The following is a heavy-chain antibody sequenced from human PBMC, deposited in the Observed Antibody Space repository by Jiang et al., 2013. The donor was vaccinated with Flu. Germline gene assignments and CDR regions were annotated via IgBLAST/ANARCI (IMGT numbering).Heavy chain of an antibody. V-gene: IGHV1-69*01. CDR3: ASSGLYSSSWLNYYYVRYGRR. D-gene: IGHD6-13*01. CDR2: IIPIFGTA. CDR1: GGTFSSYA. Sequence: GAEVKKPGSSVKVSCKASGGTFSSYAISWVRQAPGQGLEWMGGIIPIFGTANYAQKFQGRVTITADESTSTAYMELSSLRSEDTAVYYCASSGLYSSSWLNYYYVRYGRRGAKGPRSPSP. J-gene: IGHJ6*02.